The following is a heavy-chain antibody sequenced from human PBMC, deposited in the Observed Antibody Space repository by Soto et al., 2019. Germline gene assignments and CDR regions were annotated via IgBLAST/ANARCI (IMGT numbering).Heavy chain of an antibody. CDR1: GFTVSSNY. CDR3: ARDGIVATINYYYYMDV. D-gene: IGHD5-12*01. Sequence: GGSLRLSCAASGFTVSSNYMSWVRQAPGKGLEWVSVIYSGGSTYYADSVKGRFTISRHNSKNTLYLQMNSLRAEDTAVYYCARDGIVATINYYYYMDVWGKGTTVTVSS. J-gene: IGHJ6*03. CDR2: IYSGGST. V-gene: IGHV3-53*04.